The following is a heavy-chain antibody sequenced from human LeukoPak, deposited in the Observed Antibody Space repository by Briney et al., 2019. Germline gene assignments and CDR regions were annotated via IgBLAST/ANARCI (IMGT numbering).Heavy chain of an antibody. J-gene: IGHJ4*02. D-gene: IGHD6-25*01. CDR3: AKDSGPDY. CDR2: ISSSSSTI. V-gene: IGHV3-48*01. Sequence: GGSLRLSCAASGFTFSTYSMNWVRQTPGKGLEWVSYISSSSSTIYYADSVKGRFTIFRDNAKNSLFLRMNSLRAEDTAVYYCAKDSGPDYWGQGTLVTVSS. CDR1: GFTFSTYS.